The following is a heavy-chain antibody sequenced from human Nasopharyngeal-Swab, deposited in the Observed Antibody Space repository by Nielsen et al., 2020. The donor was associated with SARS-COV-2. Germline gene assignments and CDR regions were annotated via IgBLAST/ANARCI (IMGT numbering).Heavy chain of an antibody. CDR1: GGTFSSYA. CDR3: ARGLSEYSSSSDVSGYYYGMDV. CDR2: IIPIFGTA. J-gene: IGHJ6*02. V-gene: IGHV1-69*01. Sequence: KVSCKASGGTFSSYAISWVRQAPGQGLEWMGGIIPIFGTANYAQKIQGRVTITADESTSTANMELSRLRSEDTAVYYCARGLSEYSSSSDVSGYYYGMDVWGQGTTVTVSS. D-gene: IGHD6-6*01.